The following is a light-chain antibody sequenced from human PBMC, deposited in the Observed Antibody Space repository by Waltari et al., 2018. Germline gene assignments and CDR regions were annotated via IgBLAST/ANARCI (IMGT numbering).Light chain of an antibody. V-gene: IGLV2-14*03. Sequence: QSALTQPAAVSGSPGQSITLSCPGTSSDLVRYHYVPYHQHHPGKAPKLMIFDVNNRPSGVSNRLSGAKSGNTASLTISGLQAEDEADYYCSSYTTTSSLLVVFGGGTKLTVL. CDR2: DVN. CDR1: SSDLVRYHY. J-gene: IGLJ2*01. CDR3: SSYTTTSSLLVV.